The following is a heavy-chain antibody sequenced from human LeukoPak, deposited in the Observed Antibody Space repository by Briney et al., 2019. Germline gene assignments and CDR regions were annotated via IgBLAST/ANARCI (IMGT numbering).Heavy chain of an antibody. J-gene: IGHJ4*02. V-gene: IGHV3-23*01. D-gene: IGHD5-12*01. CDR2: ISGSGGST. CDR3: AKDLRSVATILPFFDY. CDR1: EFTFSTYA. Sequence: PGASLRLSCVASEFTFSTYAMSWVRQAPGKGLEWASGISGSGGSTYYADSVKGRFTISRDNSKNTMYLQMNSLRAEDTAVYYCAKDLRSVATILPFFDYWGQGTLVTVSS.